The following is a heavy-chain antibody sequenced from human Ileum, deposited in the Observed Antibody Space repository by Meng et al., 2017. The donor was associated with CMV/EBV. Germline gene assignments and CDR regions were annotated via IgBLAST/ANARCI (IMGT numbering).Heavy chain of an antibody. CDR2: VGGGGNT. J-gene: IGHJ3*02. V-gene: IGHV3-23*01. Sequence: GESLKISCAASAFTFSSYTMSWVRQAPGKGLEWVSVVGGGGNTYYADSVKGRFTISRDNSKNTLYLQMNSLRVEDTAVYYCAKENVAGNARWDAFDIWGQGTMVT. CDR3: AKENVAGNARWDAFDI. D-gene: IGHD5-24*01. CDR1: AFTFSSYT.